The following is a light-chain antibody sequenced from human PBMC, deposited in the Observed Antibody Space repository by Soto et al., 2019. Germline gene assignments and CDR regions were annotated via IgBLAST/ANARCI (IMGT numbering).Light chain of an antibody. J-gene: IGKJ1*01. CDR1: QSVGTW. CDR3: QQYNTDSSWA. CDR2: DAS. Sequence: DIQMTPSPSTLSASVGDRVTITCRASQSVGTWLAWYQQKPGKAPELLISDASSLESGVPSRFSGSGSGTEFTLTISSLLPHDFATYYCQQYNTDSSWAFGQGPKVDIK. V-gene: IGKV1-5*01.